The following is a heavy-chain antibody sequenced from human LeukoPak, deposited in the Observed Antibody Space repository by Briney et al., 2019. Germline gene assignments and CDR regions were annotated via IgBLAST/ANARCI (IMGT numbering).Heavy chain of an antibody. D-gene: IGHD6-13*01. CDR3: ARVRATGTGPDY. CDR2: ISDSGGS. J-gene: IGHJ4*02. CDR1: GGPDSSGIAY. Sequence: SETLSLICSVSGGPDSSGIAYWSWIRQPPGEGLEWIAYISDSGGSDYNPSLRGRVTISLDTSKNQFSLRLTSVTAADTAVYYCARVRATGTGPDYWGQGTLVTVSS. V-gene: IGHV4-61*01.